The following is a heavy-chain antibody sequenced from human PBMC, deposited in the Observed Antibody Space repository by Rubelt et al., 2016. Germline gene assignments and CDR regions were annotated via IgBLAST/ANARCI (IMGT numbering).Heavy chain of an antibody. Sequence: QVQLQESGPGLVKPSETLSLTCTVSGGSISSYYWSWIRQPPGKGLEWIGYIYYSGSTNYNPSLKSRLTISVDTSKNQCSLKLSSVTAADTAVYYCARHYYGSGSYLDYWGQGTLVTVSS. D-gene: IGHD3-10*01. J-gene: IGHJ4*02. CDR1: GGSISSYY. CDR3: ARHYYGSGSYLDY. CDR2: IYYSGST. V-gene: IGHV4-59*08.